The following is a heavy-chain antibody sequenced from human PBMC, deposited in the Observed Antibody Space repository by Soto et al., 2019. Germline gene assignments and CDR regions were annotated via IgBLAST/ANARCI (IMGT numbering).Heavy chain of an antibody. CDR2: ISYDGSNK. CDR3: AKVGGPDYDFWSGYLNLDY. D-gene: IGHD3-3*01. J-gene: IGHJ4*02. V-gene: IGHV3-30*18. CDR1: GSTFSSYG. Sequence: GGSLRLSCAASGSTFSSYGMHWVRQAPGKGLEWVAVISYDGSNKYYADSVKGRLTISRDNSKNTLYLQMNSLRAEDTAVYYCAKVGGPDYDFWSGYLNLDYWGQGTLVTVSS.